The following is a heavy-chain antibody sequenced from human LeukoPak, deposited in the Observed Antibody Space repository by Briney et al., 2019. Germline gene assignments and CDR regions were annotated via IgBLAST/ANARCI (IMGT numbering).Heavy chain of an antibody. CDR3: AREGGCGGDCYPDRGAFDI. CDR1: GGTFSSYA. J-gene: IGHJ3*02. Sequence: GASVKVSCKASGGTFSSYAISWVRQAPGQGLEWMGGIIPIFGTANYAQKFQGGVPITTDESTSTAYMELSSLRSEDTAVYYCAREGGCGGDCYPDRGAFDIWGQGTMVTVSS. V-gene: IGHV1-69*05. D-gene: IGHD2-21*01. CDR2: IIPIFGTA.